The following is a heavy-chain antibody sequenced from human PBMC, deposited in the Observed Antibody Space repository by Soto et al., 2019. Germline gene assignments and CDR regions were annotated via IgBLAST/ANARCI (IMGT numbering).Heavy chain of an antibody. CDR3: ARSQGSRTSLEIYYYYYYGMDV. Sequence: QVQLVQSGAEVKKPGSSVKVSCKASGGTFSSYAISWVRQAPGQGLEWMGGIIPISGTANYAQKFQGRVTITADESTSPAYMELSSLRSEDTAVYYCARSQGSRTSLEIYYYYYYGMDVWGQGTTVTVSS. J-gene: IGHJ6*02. V-gene: IGHV1-69*01. D-gene: IGHD2-2*01. CDR1: GGTFSSYA. CDR2: IIPISGTA.